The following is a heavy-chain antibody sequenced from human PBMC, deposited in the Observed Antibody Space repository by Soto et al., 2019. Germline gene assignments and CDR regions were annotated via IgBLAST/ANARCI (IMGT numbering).Heavy chain of an antibody. Sequence: QITLKESGPTLVKPTQTLTLTCTFSGFSLSTPGVGVGWIRQPPGKALEWLALIYWDDDKRYRPSLKSRLTITKDASKNPVVLTLTTMDPVDTATYYCAHSPVSRSWYGDDWGQGTLVTVSS. CDR1: GFSLSTPGVG. CDR2: IYWDDDK. CDR3: AHSPVSRSWYGDD. V-gene: IGHV2-5*02. J-gene: IGHJ4*02. D-gene: IGHD6-13*01.